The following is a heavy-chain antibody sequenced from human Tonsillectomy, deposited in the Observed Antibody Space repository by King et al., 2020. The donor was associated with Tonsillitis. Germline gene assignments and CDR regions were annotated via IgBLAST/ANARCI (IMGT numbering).Heavy chain of an antibody. CDR1: GFTFSSFG. J-gene: IGHJ4*02. D-gene: IGHD2/OR15-2a*01. CDR2: SSDNTGKT. CDR3: ARRRNGLSSYYFDY. V-gene: IGHV1-18*01. Sequence: QLVQSGAEVKNRGASVRVSCKASGFTFSSFGITWVRQAPGQGLEWLGWSSDNTGKTEYAQNFQGRVIMTADTSPATAYMELRNLRSDDTAVYFCARRRNGLSSYYFDYWGQGTLVSVSS.